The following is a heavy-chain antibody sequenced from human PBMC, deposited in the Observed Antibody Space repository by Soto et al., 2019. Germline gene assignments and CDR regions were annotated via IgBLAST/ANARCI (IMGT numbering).Heavy chain of an antibody. CDR3: AKDLQRQLAYWLDP. J-gene: IGHJ5*02. CDR1: GFSFTGYY. CDR2: INAHSGGT. Sequence: ASVKVSCKASGFSFTGYYIHWLRQAPGQGLEWMGWINAHSGGTEYAQKFQGRVTLTRDTPIATAYLTLTSLTSDDTALYYCAKDLQRQLAYWLDPWGRGTQLTVS. D-gene: IGHD6-6*01. V-gene: IGHV1-2*02.